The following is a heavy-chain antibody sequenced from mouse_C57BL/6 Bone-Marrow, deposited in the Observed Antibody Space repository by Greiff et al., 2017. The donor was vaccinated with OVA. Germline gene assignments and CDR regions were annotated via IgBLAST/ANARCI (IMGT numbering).Heavy chain of an antibody. J-gene: IGHJ1*03. CDR3: ARDYGSIYWYFDV. V-gene: IGHV3-6*01. CDR1: GYSITSGYY. Sequence: EVKLQESGPGLVKPSQSLSLTCSVTGYSITSGYYWNWIRQFPGNKLEWMGYISYDGSNNYNPSLKNRISITRDTSKNQFFLKLNSVTTEDTATYYCARDYGSIYWYFDVWGTGTTVTVSS. D-gene: IGHD1-1*01. CDR2: ISYDGSN.